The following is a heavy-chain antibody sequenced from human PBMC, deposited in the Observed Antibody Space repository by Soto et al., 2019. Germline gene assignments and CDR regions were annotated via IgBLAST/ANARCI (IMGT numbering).Heavy chain of an antibody. Sequence: ASVKVSCKVSGYTLTELSMHWVRQAPGKGLEWMGGFDPEDGETIYAQKFQGRVTMTEDTSTDTAYMELSSLRSEDTAVYYCATDAPRIAADYYYYYYMDVWGKGTTVTVSS. CDR2: FDPEDGET. CDR3: ATDAPRIAADYYYYYYMDV. J-gene: IGHJ6*03. CDR1: GYTLTELS. V-gene: IGHV1-24*01. D-gene: IGHD6-13*01.